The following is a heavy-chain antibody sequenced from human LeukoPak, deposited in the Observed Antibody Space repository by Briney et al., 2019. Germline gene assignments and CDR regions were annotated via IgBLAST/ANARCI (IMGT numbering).Heavy chain of an antibody. CDR3: AREGEDDILTGNGIDV. J-gene: IGHJ6*04. CDR1: GGSISSGGYY. Sequence: SQTLSLTCTVSGGSISSGGYYWSWIRQHPGKGLEWIGYIYYSGSTYYNPSLKSRVTISVDTSKNQFSLKLSSVTAADTAVYYCAREGEDDILTGNGIDVWGKGTTVTVSS. V-gene: IGHV4-31*03. D-gene: IGHD3-9*01. CDR2: IYYSGST.